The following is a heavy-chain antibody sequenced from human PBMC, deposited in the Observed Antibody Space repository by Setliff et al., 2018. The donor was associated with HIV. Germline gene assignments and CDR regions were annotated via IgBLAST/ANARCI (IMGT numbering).Heavy chain of an antibody. J-gene: IGHJ4*02. D-gene: IGHD6-25*01. CDR3: ARSRPYNSALDY. CDR1: GFTFSGSA. Sequence: GSLRLSCAASGFTFSGSAVHWVRQASGRGLEWVSTIYSDGSTYHRDSVKGRFTLSRDNSKNTVYLQVGSLRPDDTAMYYCARSRPYNSALDYWGQGTLVTVSS. V-gene: IGHV3-53*05. CDR2: IYSDGST.